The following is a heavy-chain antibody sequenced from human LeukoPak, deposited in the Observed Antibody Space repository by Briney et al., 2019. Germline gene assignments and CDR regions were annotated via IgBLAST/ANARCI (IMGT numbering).Heavy chain of an antibody. CDR1: GFIFSSYH. D-gene: IGHD2-2*01. V-gene: IGHV3-23*01. CDR3: AKDEAWRPAAD. CDR2: ITGSGDSA. J-gene: IGHJ4*02. Sequence: GGSLRLSCAASGFIFSSYHMNWVRQAPGKGLEWVSSITGSGDSAYYADSVKGRFTISRDNSKDTLYLQMNSLRAEDTAIYFCAKDEAWRPAADWGQGTLVTVSS.